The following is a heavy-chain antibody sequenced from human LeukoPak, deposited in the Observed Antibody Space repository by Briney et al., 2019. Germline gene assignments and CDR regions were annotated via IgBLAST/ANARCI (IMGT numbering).Heavy chain of an antibody. CDR1: EFTFSSHA. V-gene: IGHV3-23*01. D-gene: IGHD3-22*01. Sequence: PGGSLRLSCVASEFTFSSHAMSWVRQAPGKGLEWVSTISNSGGNTYYAGSVKARFSISRDNSKDTLYLQMDSLRVDDTAVYYCAKGSAWGDYYDPLREDAFDIWGQGTMFTVSS. J-gene: IGHJ3*02. CDR3: AKGSAWGDYYDPLREDAFDI. CDR2: ISNSGGNT.